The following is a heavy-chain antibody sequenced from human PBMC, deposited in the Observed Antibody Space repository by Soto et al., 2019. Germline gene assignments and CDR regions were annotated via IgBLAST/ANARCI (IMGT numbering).Heavy chain of an antibody. Sequence: LSLTCTVSGGSISSGGYYWSWIRQLPGKGLEWIGYISYSGSTYYNPSLKSRVTISVDTSKNQFSLKLSSVTAADTAVYYCARDSGFYGMDVWGQGTTVTVSS. CDR1: GGSISSGGYY. CDR2: ISYSGST. V-gene: IGHV4-31*03. J-gene: IGHJ6*02. CDR3: ARDSGFYGMDV. D-gene: IGHD5-12*01.